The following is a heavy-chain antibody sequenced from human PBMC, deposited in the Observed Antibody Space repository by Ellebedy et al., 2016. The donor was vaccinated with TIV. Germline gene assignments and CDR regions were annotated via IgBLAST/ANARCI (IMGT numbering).Heavy chain of an antibody. CDR3: ARHGPDTYSTAWYFSH. V-gene: IGHV5-51*01. CDR1: GYSFTSYW. Sequence: PGGSLRLSCKGSGYSFTSYWIGWVRQMPGKGPEWMGIIYPGYSDTRYRPSFQVQVPISADKSISTAYLQWSSLKASDTAMYYCARHGPDTYSTAWYFSHWGQGTLVTVSS. J-gene: IGHJ4*02. CDR2: IYPGYSDT. D-gene: IGHD6-19*01.